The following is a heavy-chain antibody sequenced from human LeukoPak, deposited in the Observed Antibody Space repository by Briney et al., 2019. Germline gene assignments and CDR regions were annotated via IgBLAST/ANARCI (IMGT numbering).Heavy chain of an antibody. J-gene: IGHJ4*02. CDR2: ISSSSTYT. D-gene: IGHD4-17*01. Sequence: GGSLRLSCAASGFTFSSYSMNWVRQAPGKGLEWVSSISSSSTYTYYADSVKGRFTISRDNAKNSLYLQMNSLRAEDTAVYYCATDQRRTTVTPWFFDYWGQGTLVTVSS. V-gene: IGHV3-21*01. CDR1: GFTFSSYS. CDR3: ATDQRRTTVTPWFFDY.